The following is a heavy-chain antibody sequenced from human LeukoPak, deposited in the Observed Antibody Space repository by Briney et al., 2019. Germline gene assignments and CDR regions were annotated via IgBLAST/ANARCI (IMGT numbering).Heavy chain of an antibody. CDR3: AKHPTGARRESDY. D-gene: IGHD7-27*01. J-gene: IGHJ4*02. V-gene: IGHV4-4*08. Sequence: PSGTLSLTCTVSGGSVSDLYWTWIRQSPGKGLEWLGYIYTSGTKYNPSLNGRVTVSVDTSKNQFSLRLTSVTAADTAVYYCAKHPTGARRESDYWGQGVLVTVSS. CDR2: IYTSGT. CDR1: GGSVSDLY.